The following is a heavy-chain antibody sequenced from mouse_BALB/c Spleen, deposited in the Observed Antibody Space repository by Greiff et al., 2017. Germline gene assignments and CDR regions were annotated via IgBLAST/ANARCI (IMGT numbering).Heavy chain of an antibody. J-gene: IGHJ4*01. V-gene: IGHV5-4*02. D-gene: IGHD2-4*01. CDR2: ISDGGSYT. Sequence: EVQLVESGGGLVKPGGSLKLSCAASGFTFSDYYMYWVRQTPEKRLEWVATISDGGSYTYYPDSVKGRFTISRDNAKNNLYLQMSSLKSEDTAMYYCARDDDYGGLYAMDYWGQGTSVTVSS. CDR1: GFTFSDYY. CDR3: ARDDDYGGLYAMDY.